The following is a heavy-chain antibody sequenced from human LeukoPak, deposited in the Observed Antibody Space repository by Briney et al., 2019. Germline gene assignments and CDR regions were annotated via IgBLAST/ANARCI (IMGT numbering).Heavy chain of an antibody. J-gene: IGHJ4*02. CDR1: GGSITSYY. V-gene: IGHV4-59*01. Sequence: PSETLSLTCTVSGGSITSYYWSWIRQPPGKGLERIGNIYYSGSTNYNPSLKSRVTISIDTSKNQFSLKLSSVAAADTAVYYCASTANYYGSGSYYKNWGQGTLVTVSS. CDR3: ASTANYYGSGSYYKN. CDR2: IYYSGST. D-gene: IGHD3-10*01.